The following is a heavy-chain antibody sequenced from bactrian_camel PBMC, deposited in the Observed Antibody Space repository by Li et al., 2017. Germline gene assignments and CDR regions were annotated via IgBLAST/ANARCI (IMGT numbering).Heavy chain of an antibody. CDR2: VDSNGVT. Sequence: HVQLVESGGGSVQAGGSLTLSCTASASTYRSICMAWFRQAPGSQRETVATVDSNGVTKVADSVKGRFTLSKDNAKNTLFLQMNSLKPEDTAMYYCAAGARVMVVPIRLADFYYWGQGTQVTVS. V-gene: IGHV3S53*01. CDR1: ASTYRSIC. CDR3: AAGARVMVVPIRLADFYY. D-gene: IGHD7*01. J-gene: IGHJ6*01.